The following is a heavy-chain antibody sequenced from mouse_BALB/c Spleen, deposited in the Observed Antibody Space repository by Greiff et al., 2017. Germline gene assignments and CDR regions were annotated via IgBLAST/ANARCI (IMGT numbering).Heavy chain of an antibody. V-gene: IGHV1-87*01. D-gene: IGHD4-1*01. CDR3: ARLNWDSDY. Sequence: LQESGAELARPGASVKLSCKASGYTFTSYWMQWVKQRPGQGLEWIGAIYPGDGDTRYTQKFKGKATLTADKSSSTAYMQLSSLASEDSAVYYCARLNWDSDYWGQGTTLTVSS. CDR2: IYPGDGDT. CDR1: GYTFTSYW. J-gene: IGHJ2*01.